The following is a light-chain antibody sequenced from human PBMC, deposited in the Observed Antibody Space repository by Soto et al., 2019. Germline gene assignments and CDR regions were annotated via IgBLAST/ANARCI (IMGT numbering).Light chain of an antibody. V-gene: IGKV3-15*01. CDR1: QSVRSN. CDR2: GAS. CDR3: QQYNNWPLT. Sequence: ETVMTQPPASLSMSPGEGVTLSCRASQSVRSNLAWYQQRPGQAPRLLIYGASTRAADIPARFSGSGSGAEFTLIISSLQSEDFAFYYCQQYNNWPLTFGGGTKV. J-gene: IGKJ4*01.